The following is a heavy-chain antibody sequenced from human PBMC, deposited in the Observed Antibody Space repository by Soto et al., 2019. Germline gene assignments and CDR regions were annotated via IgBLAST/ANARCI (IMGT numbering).Heavy chain of an antibody. CDR2: MSGTGGST. CDR3: AKEWSSGFWYFDL. D-gene: IGHD6-19*01. V-gene: IGHV3-23*01. CDR1: GFTFSNYL. J-gene: IGHJ2*01. Sequence: GGSLRLSCEASGFTFSNYLMTWVRQAPGKGLEWVSFMSGTGGSTYYADSVKGRFTISRDNSKNTLYLQMNSLRAEDTAVYYCAKEWSSGFWYFDLWGRGTLVTVSS.